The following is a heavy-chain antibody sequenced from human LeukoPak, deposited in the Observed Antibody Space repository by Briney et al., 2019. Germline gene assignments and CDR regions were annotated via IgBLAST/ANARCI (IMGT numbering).Heavy chain of an antibody. Sequence: ASVKVSCKASGYTFSSYAISWVRQAPGQGLEWMGGIIPIFGTANYAQKFQGRVTITADVSTSTAYMELSSLRSEDTAVYYCARDRAGYYGSGSYFWGQGTLVTVSS. V-gene: IGHV1-69*13. CDR3: ARDRAGYYGSGSYF. J-gene: IGHJ4*02. CDR2: IIPIFGTA. D-gene: IGHD3-10*01. CDR1: GYTFSSYA.